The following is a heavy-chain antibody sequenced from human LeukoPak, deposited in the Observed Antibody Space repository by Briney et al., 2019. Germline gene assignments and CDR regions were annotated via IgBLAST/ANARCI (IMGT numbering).Heavy chain of an antibody. CDR2: IYHSGST. V-gene: IGHV4-30-2*01. Sequence: SETLSLTCTVSGGSISSGGYYWSWIRQPPGKGLEWVGYIYHSGSTYYNPSLKSRVTISVDRSKNQFSLKLSSVTAADTAVYYCASTPVGYYYDSSGYSSNYYYYYMDVWGKGTTVTVSS. D-gene: IGHD3-22*01. J-gene: IGHJ6*03. CDR3: ASTPVGYYYDSSGYSSNYYYYYMDV. CDR1: GGSISSGGYY.